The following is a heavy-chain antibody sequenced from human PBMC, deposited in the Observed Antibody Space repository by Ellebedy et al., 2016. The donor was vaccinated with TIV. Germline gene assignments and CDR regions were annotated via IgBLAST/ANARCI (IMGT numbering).Heavy chain of an antibody. CDR2: ISSSGRPI. CDR1: GFNLYDYC. CDR3: TRDFHP. V-gene: IGHV3-11*01. D-gene: IGHD2/OR15-2a*01. J-gene: IGHJ5*02. Sequence: GESLKISCETSGFNLYDYCMSWVRQAPGKGLEWVSFISSSGRPIYYADSVKSRFTISRDNAQKTLFLQMNSLRVEDTAVYYCTRDFHPWGQGTLVTVSS.